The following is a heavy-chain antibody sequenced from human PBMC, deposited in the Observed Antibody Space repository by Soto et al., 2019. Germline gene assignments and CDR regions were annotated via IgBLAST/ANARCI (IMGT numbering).Heavy chain of an antibody. CDR1: GFTFSSCA. D-gene: IGHD6-13*01. CDR2: ISGSGGST. Sequence: PVGSVRLSCAASGFTFSSCAMSWVRQSPGKGLEWVAAISGSGGSTNYADSVKGRFTISRDNSKNTLYLQMNSLRAEDTAVHYCEKYSSRWYFPESFQHWGQGTLVTVSS. V-gene: IGHV3-23*01. CDR3: EKYSSRWYFPESFQH. J-gene: IGHJ1*01.